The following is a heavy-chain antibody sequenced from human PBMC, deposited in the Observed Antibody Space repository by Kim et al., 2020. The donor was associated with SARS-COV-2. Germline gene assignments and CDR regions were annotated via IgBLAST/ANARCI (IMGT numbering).Heavy chain of an antibody. Sequence: SETLSLTCTVSGGSISSGDYYWSWIRQPPGKGLEWIGYIYYSGSTYYNPSLKSRVTISVDTSKNQFSLKLSSVTAADTAVYYCARGVEVGEGHGDSINWFDPWGQGTLVTVSS. V-gene: IGHV4-30-4*01. J-gene: IGHJ5*02. CDR3: ARGVEVGEGHGDSINWFDP. CDR1: GGSISSGDYY. CDR2: IYYSGST. D-gene: IGHD4-17*01.